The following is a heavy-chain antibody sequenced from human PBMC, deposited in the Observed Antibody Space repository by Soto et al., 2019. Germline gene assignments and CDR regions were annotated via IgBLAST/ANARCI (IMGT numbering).Heavy chain of an antibody. J-gene: IGHJ4*02. V-gene: IGHV3-23*01. CDR3: AKTLSTYSSSWYFDY. D-gene: IGHD6-13*01. CDR2: ISGSGGST. CDR1: GFTFSSYA. Sequence: LSLTCAASGFTFSSYAMSWVRQAPGKGLEWVSAISGSGGSTYYADSVKGRFTISRDNSKNTLYLQMNSLRAEDTAVYYCAKTLSTYSSSWYFDYWGQGTLVTVSS.